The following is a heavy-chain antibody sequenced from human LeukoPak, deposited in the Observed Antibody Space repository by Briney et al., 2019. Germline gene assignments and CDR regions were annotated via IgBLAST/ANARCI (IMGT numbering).Heavy chain of an antibody. CDR1: GYSISSGYY. D-gene: IGHD3-3*01. V-gene: IGHV4-38-2*02. J-gene: IGHJ4*02. Sequence: KSSETLSLTCTVSGYSISSGYYWGWIRQPPGKGLEWIGSIYHSGSTYYNPSLKSRVTISVDTSKNQFPLKLSSVTAADTAVYYCARRGLRFLTWGYWRQGTLVTVSS. CDR2: IYHSGST. CDR3: ARRGLRFLTWGY.